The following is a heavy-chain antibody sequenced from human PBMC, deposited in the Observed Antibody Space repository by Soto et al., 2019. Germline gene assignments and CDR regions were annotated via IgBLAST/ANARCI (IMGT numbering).Heavy chain of an antibody. CDR2: INPNSGGT. CDR1: GYTFTGYY. Sequence: QVQLVQSGAEVKKPGASVKVSCKASGYTFTGYYMHWVRQAPGQGLEWMGWINPNSGGTNYAQKFQGWVTMTRETSISTAYMELSRLTSDDTAVYYCAREKIPVNYYDSSGYYPLYFDYWGQGTLVTVSS. J-gene: IGHJ4*02. CDR3: AREKIPVNYYDSSGYYPLYFDY. D-gene: IGHD3-22*01. V-gene: IGHV1-2*04.